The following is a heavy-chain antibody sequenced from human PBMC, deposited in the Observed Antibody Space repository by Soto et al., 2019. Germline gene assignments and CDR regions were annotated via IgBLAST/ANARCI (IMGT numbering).Heavy chain of an antibody. CDR1: GFTFSSYG. V-gene: IGHV3-23*01. D-gene: IGHD4-17*01. Sequence: EGQLLQSGGGLVQPGESLRLSCAASGFTFSSYGMSWVRQAPGKGLEWVSGISIRGDYRYYADSVKGRFTISRDNSKNTLYLQMGRLTAEDTVLYYCANHGGLDLWGEGTMVAVSS. J-gene: IGHJ3*01. CDR3: ANHGGLDL. CDR2: ISIRGDYR.